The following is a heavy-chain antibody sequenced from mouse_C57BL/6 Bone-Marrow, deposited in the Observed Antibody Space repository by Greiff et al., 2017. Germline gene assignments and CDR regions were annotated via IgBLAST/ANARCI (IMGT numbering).Heavy chain of an antibody. Sequence: QVQLKESGPGLVQPSQSLSITCTVSGFSLTSYGVHWVRQSPGKGLEWLGVIWRGGSTDYNAAFMSRLSIPKDNSKSRVFFKKNSLQADDTAIYYCAKKGDYGYWYFDVWGTGTTVTVSS. CDR3: AKKGDYGYWYFDV. J-gene: IGHJ1*03. CDR2: IWRGGST. V-gene: IGHV2-5*01. CDR1: GFSLTSYG. D-gene: IGHD1-1*02.